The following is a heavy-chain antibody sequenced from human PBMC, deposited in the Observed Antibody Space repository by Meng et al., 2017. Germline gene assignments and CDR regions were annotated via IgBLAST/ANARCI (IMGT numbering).Heavy chain of an antibody. V-gene: IGHV3-21*01. CDR1: GFTFSSYS. D-gene: IGHD3-10*02. J-gene: IGHJ4*02. Sequence: GESLKISCAASGFTFSSYSMNWVRQAPGKGLEWVSSISSSSSYIYYADSVKGRFTISRDNAKNSLYLQMNSLRAKDTAVYYCARGGFVRVAGTTGYWGQGTLVTVSS. CDR2: ISSSSSYI. CDR3: ARGGFVRVAGTTGY.